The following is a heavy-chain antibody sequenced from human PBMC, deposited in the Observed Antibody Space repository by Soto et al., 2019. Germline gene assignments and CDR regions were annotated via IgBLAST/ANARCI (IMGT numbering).Heavy chain of an antibody. Sequence: SETLSLTCTVSGGSISSYYWSWIRQPPGKGLEWIGYIYYSGSTNYNPSLKSRVTISVDTSKNQFSLKLSSVTAADTAVYYCARLQGIAAAGRVEFDYWGQGTLVTVSS. V-gene: IGHV4-59*08. CDR2: IYYSGST. D-gene: IGHD6-13*01. CDR3: ARLQGIAAAGRVEFDY. J-gene: IGHJ4*02. CDR1: GGSISSYY.